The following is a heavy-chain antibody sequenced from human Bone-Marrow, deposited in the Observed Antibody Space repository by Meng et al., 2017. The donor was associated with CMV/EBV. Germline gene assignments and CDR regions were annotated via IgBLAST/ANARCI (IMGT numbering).Heavy chain of an antibody. CDR2: IKQDGSEK. D-gene: IGHD3-10*01. CDR1: GFTFSSYG. Sequence: GESLKISCAASGFTFSSYGMHWVRQAPGKGLEWVANIKQDGSEKYYVDSVKGRFTISRDNAKNSLYLQMNSLRAEDTAVYYCARDQLRGNTMVRGVIPWFDPWGQGTLVTVSS. V-gene: IGHV3-7*01. J-gene: IGHJ5*02. CDR3: ARDQLRGNTMVRGVIPWFDP.